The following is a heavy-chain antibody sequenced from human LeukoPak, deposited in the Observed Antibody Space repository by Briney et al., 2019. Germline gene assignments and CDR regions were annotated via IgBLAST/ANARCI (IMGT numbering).Heavy chain of an antibody. J-gene: IGHJ4*02. Sequence: ASVKVSCKASGYTFIGFHLRWVRQAPGQGLEWMGRINPNSGDTNYAQRFQGRVTMTRDTSISTAYMELSRLTSDDAAVYYCSTAFGMMDFDYWGQGTLVTVSS. D-gene: IGHD3-3*01. CDR2: INPNSGDT. CDR3: STAFGMMDFDY. V-gene: IGHV1-2*02. CDR1: GYTFIGFH.